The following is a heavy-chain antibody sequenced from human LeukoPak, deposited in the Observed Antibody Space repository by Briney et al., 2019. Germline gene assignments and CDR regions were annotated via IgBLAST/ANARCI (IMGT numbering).Heavy chain of an antibody. CDR2: IYTDSTI. Sequence: GGSLRLSCAPSGFTFSNYEFSWVRQAPGKGLEWVSHIYTDSTIYQVDSVKGRFTISRDNAKNSLYLQMYSLRTEDTAVYYCARASNSHFDYWGQGTLVTVSS. V-gene: IGHV3-48*03. CDR3: ARASNSHFDY. D-gene: IGHD2-21*01. CDR1: GFTFSNYE. J-gene: IGHJ4*02.